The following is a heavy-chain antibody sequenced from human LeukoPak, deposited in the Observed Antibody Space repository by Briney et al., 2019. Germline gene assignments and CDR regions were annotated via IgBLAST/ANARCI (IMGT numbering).Heavy chain of an antibody. CDR1: GGTFSSYT. CDR3: AGLEYSSSLEFYQYMDV. D-gene: IGHD6-6*01. V-gene: IGHV1-69*05. CDR2: IIPMFGTA. J-gene: IGHJ6*03. Sequence: ASVKVSCKASGGTFSSYTISWVRQAPGQGLEWMGRIIPMFGTANYAQKFQGRVTITTDESTSTAYMELSSLRSEDTAVYYCAGLEYSSSLEFYQYMDVWGKGTTVTVSS.